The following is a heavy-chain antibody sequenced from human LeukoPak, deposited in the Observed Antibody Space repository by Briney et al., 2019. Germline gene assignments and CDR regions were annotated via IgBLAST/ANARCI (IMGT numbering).Heavy chain of an antibody. CDR1: GGSISSDY. D-gene: IGHD3-22*01. V-gene: IGHV4-59*01. CDR2: ISYSGNT. J-gene: IGHJ4*02. Sequence: PSETQSLTCTVSGGSISSDYWSWIRQPPGKGLEWIGYISYSGNTNYNPSLKSRVTISVDTSENQFSLKLSSVTAADTAVYYCARGFGSSGDFDYWGQGTLVTVSS. CDR3: ARGFGSSGDFDY.